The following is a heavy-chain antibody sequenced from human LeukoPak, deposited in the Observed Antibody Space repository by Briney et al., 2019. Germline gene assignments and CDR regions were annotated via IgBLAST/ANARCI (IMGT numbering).Heavy chain of an antibody. J-gene: IGHJ4*02. Sequence: GGSLRLSCAASGFSFSVYAMHWVRQAQGKGLEWVAFIRNDGSNENYADSVKGRFTISRNKSKNTLYLQMNSLRAEDTAVYYCAKDRGDLPPYFDYWGQGTLVTVSS. CDR2: IRNDGSNE. CDR3: AKDRGDLPPYFDY. CDR1: GFSFSVYA. D-gene: IGHD2-21*02. V-gene: IGHV3-30*02.